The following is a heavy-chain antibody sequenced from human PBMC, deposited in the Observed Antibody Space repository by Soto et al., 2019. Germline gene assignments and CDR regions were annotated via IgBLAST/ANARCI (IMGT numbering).Heavy chain of an antibody. J-gene: IGHJ4*02. CDR2: ISWSSDDV. Sequence: EVQLVESGGGVVQFGRSLRLSCEASGFPFDDHAMHWVRQVPGKGLEWVSGISWSSDDVGYVDSVKGRFTISSDNVRNFLYLQMDSLTTDDTAVYVCAKDRKSDFPGGWGLAHWGQGTLVTVSS. V-gene: IGHV3-9*01. CDR1: GFPFDDHA. D-gene: IGHD7-27*01. CDR3: AKDRKSDFPGGWGLAH.